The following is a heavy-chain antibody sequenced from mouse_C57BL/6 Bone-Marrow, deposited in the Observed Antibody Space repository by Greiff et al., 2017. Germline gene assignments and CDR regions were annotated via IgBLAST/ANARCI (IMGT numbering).Heavy chain of an antibody. V-gene: IGHV1-26*01. Sequence: VQLQQSGPELVKPGASVKISCKASGYTFTDYYMNWVKQSHGKSLEWIGDINPNNGGTSYNQKFKGKATLTVDKSSSTAYMELRSLTSEDSAVYYCAREGGSSLMDYWGQGTSVTVSS. CDR2: INPNNGGT. D-gene: IGHD1-1*01. CDR1: GYTFTDYY. CDR3: AREGGSSLMDY. J-gene: IGHJ4*01.